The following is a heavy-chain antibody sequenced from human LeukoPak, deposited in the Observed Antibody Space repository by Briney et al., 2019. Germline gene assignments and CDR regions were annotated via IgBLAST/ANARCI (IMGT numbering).Heavy chain of an antibody. CDR3: ARSRSSSPWLYYYYYMDD. Sequence: GESLKISCKGSGYSFTSYWIGWVRQMPRKGVEWMGIIYPGDSDTRYSPSFQGQVTISADKSISTAYLQWSSLKASDTAMYYCARSRSSSPWLYYYYYMDDWGKGTTVTVSS. D-gene: IGHD6-6*01. V-gene: IGHV5-51*01. J-gene: IGHJ6*03. CDR1: GYSFTSYW. CDR2: IYPGDSDT.